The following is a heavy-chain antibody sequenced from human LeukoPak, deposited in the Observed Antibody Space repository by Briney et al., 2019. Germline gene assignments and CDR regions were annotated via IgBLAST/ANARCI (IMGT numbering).Heavy chain of an antibody. V-gene: IGHV3-74*01. CDR3: ARQERPPGIAVAGKERPHWYFDL. J-gene: IGHJ2*01. CDR1: GFTFSSYW. D-gene: IGHD6-19*01. Sequence: GGSLRLSCAASGFTFSSYWMHWVRQAPGKGLVWVSRINSNGSSTSYADSVKGRFTISRDNAKNTLYLQMNSLRAEDTAVYYCARQERPPGIAVAGKERPHWYFDLWGRGTLVTVSS. CDR2: INSNGSST.